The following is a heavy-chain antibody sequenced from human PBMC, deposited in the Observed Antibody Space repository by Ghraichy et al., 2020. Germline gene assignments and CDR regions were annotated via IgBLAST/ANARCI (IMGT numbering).Heavy chain of an antibody. Sequence: SETLSLTCTVSGGSISSSSYYWGWIRQPPGKGLEWIGSIYYSGSTYYNPSLKSRVTISVDTSKNQFSLKLSSVTAADTAVYYCARLTGYSSGWGDPWYFDLWGRGTLVTVSS. CDR2: IYYSGST. CDR1: GGSISSSSYY. J-gene: IGHJ2*01. D-gene: IGHD6-19*01. CDR3: ARLTGYSSGWGDPWYFDL. V-gene: IGHV4-39*01.